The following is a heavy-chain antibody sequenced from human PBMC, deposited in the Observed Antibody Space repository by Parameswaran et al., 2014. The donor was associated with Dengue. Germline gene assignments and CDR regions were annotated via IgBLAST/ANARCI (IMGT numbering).Heavy chain of an antibody. D-gene: IGHD1-20*01. V-gene: IGHV3-64D*08. J-gene: IGHJ4*02. CDR2: INNNGNSA. CDR3: VKGIILWYNWNDDSGD. Sequence: VRQAPGKGPEYVSTINNNGNSAYYADSVRGRFTISRDNSKNTLYLQMSSLRPEDTAVYYCVKGIILWYNWNDDSGDWGQGTQVTVSS.